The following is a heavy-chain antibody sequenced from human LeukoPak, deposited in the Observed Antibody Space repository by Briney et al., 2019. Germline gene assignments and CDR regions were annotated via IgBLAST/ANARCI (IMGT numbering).Heavy chain of an antibody. Sequence: ASVKVSCKASGYSFTNYCMHWVRQAPGQGLKWMTMINPGGGSTTYAQNFQDRVTVTRDMSTSTVYMELSSLTSEDTAVYYCARTRGYYFDYWGQGTLVTVSS. J-gene: IGHJ4*02. CDR2: INPGGGST. CDR1: GYSFTNYC. CDR3: ARTRGYYFDY. V-gene: IGHV1-46*01.